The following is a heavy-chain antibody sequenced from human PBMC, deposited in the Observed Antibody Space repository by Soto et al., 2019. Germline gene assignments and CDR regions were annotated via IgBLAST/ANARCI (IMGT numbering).Heavy chain of an antibody. Sequence: QVQLVQSGAEVKKPGASVKVSCKASGYTFTNFGFSWVRQAPGQGLEWMGWISGYNGNTNYAQKFQGRVSMTTDTSTSTAYMELRSLRSDDTAVYYCARDKYVLLWSTAGSFDYWGQGTLVTVSS. J-gene: IGHJ4*02. CDR1: GYTFTNFG. CDR3: ARDKYVLLWSTAGSFDY. D-gene: IGHD3-10*01. V-gene: IGHV1-18*01. CDR2: ISGYNGNT.